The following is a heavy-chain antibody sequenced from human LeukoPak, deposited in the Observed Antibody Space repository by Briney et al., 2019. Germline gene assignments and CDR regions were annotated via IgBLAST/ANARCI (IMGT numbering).Heavy chain of an antibody. V-gene: IGHV5-51*01. D-gene: IGHD2-2*01. CDR1: GYSFTSYW. Sequence: GESLKISCKGSGYSFTSYWIGWVRQMPGKGLEWMGIIYPGDSDTRYSPSFQGQVTISADKSISTAYLQWSSLKASDTAMYYCARVGARDIVVVPAAIAFDLWGQGTLVTVSS. CDR3: ARVGARDIVVVPAAIAFDL. CDR2: IYPGDSDT. J-gene: IGHJ5*02.